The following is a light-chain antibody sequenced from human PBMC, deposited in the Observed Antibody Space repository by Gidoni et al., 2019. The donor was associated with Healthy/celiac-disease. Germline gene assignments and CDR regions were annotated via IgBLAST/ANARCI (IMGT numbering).Light chain of an antibody. V-gene: IGKV1-33*01. CDR2: DAS. CDR1: QDISNY. J-gene: IGKJ4*01. CDR3: QQYDNLFT. Sequence: DIQMTQSPSSLSASVGDRVTITCQASQDISNYLNWYQQKPGKAPKRLIYDASNLETGVPSRFSGSGSGTDFTFTISSLQPEDIATYYCQQYDNLFTFGGGTKVEIK.